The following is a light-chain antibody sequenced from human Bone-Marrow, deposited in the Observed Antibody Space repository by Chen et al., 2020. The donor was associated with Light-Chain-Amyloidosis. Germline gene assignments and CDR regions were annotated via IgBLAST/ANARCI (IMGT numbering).Light chain of an antibody. CDR2: AAR. CDR3: QNYYSAPFT. J-gene: IGKJ3*01. V-gene: IGKV1-27*01. CDR1: RPISFF. Sequence: IHMTQSPSSLSASVGDRVSLTCRASRPISFFLAWYQQKPGRLPRLLIYAARTLQSGVPSRFSGSTSGTDFTLTISSLQPEDVATYYCQNYYSAPFTFGPGIKVDIK.